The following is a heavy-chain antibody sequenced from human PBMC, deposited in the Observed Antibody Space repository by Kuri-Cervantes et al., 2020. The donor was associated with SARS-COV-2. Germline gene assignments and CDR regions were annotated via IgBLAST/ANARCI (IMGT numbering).Heavy chain of an antibody. CDR2: IIPIFGTA. CDR1: GGIFSSYA. CDR3: ARDKLHSLDAFDI. V-gene: IGHV1-69*13. D-gene: IGHD4-11*01. Sequence: SVKVSCKASGGIFSSYAISWVRQAPGQGLEWMGGIIPIFGTANYAQKFQGRVTITADESTSTAFMDLRSLRSEDTAVYYCARDKLHSLDAFDIWGQGTMVTVSS. J-gene: IGHJ3*02.